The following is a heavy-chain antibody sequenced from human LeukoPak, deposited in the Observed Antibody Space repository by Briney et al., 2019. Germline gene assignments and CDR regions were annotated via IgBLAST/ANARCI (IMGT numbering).Heavy chain of an antibody. CDR1: EFTFSSYA. CDR3: AKENPSSSGYYNYGFDY. V-gene: IGHV3-30-3*01. D-gene: IGHD3-22*01. J-gene: IGHJ4*02. CDR2: ISYDGSNK. Sequence: AGGSLRLSCAASEFTFSSYAMHWVRQAPGKGLEWVAVISYDGSNKYYADSVKGRFTISRDNSKNTLYLQMNSLRAEDTAVYYCAKENPSSSGYYNYGFDYWGQGTLVTVSS.